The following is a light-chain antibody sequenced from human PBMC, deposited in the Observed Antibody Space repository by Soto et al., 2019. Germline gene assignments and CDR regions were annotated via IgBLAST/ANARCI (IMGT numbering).Light chain of an antibody. V-gene: IGKV3-20*01. CDR2: GAS. Sequence: EIVLTQSPGTLSLSPGERATLSCRASQSVSSSYLAWYQQKPGQAPRLLIYGASSRATGIPDRFSGSGSVTDFTLTISRLAPEDFAVYYCQYYGSLVLTFGGGTKVEIK. CDR1: QSVSSSY. CDR3: QYYGSLVLT. J-gene: IGKJ4*01.